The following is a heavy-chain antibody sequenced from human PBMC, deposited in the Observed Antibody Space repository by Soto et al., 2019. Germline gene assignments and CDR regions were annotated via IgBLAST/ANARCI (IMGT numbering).Heavy chain of an antibody. J-gene: IGHJ4*02. CDR1: GGSMIAYY. V-gene: IGHV4-59*01. CDR2: TYYSGST. CDR3: ARVRGTDGKRYFDY. Sequence: SETLSLTCTVSGGSMIAYYWNWMRQPPGKGLQWIGYTYYSGSTTYNPSLKSRVTISVDSSKNQFSLKLDSVTLADTAVYYCARVRGTDGKRYFDYWGPGTLVTVSS. D-gene: IGHD6-13*01.